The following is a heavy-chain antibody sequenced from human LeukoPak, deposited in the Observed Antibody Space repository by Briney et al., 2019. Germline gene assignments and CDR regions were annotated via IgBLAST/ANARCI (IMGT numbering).Heavy chain of an antibody. CDR1: GFTLSSYG. D-gene: IGHD3-10*01. CDR3: AKAPVRGVISHLDY. V-gene: IGHV3-30*02. J-gene: IGHJ4*02. Sequence: GGSLRFSCAASGFTLSSYGMHWVRQAPGKGLEWVAFIRYDGSNKYYADSVKGRFTISRDNSENTLWLQMTGLRAEDTAVYYCAKAPVRGVISHLDYWGQGTLVTVSS. CDR2: IRYDGSNK.